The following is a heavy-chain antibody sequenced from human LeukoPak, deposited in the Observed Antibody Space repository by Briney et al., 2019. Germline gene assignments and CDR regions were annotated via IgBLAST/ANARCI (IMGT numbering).Heavy chain of an antibody. CDR3: ARGSSSGWSKPQYYFDY. V-gene: IGHV3-21*01. D-gene: IGHD6-19*01. CDR1: GFTFSSYS. CDR2: ISSSSSYI. Sequence: GGSLRLSCAASGFTFSSYSMNWVRQAPGKGLEWVSSISSSSSYIYYADSVKGRFTISRDNAKNSLYLQMNSLRAEDTAVYYCARGSSSGWSKPQYYFDYWGQGTLVTVSS. J-gene: IGHJ4*02.